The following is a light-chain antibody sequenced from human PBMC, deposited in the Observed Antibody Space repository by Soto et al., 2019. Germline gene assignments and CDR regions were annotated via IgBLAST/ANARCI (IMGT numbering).Light chain of an antibody. Sequence: EIVLTQSPGTPSLSPGERATLSCRASQSVSSSYLAWYQQKPGQAPRLLIYGASSRATGIPDRFSGSGSGTGFTLTISRLEPEDFAVYYCQQYGSSWTFGQGTKVEIK. CDR2: GAS. CDR1: QSVSSSY. CDR3: QQYGSSWT. V-gene: IGKV3-20*01. J-gene: IGKJ1*01.